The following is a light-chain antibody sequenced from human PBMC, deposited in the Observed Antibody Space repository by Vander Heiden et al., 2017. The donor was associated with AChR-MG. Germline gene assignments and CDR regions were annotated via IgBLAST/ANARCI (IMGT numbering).Light chain of an antibody. Sequence: DIQMTQSPSSLSASVGDRVTITCRASQSISSYLNWYQQKPGKAPKLLIYAASSLQTGVPSRFSGSESGTDFTLTISSLQPEDFATYYCQQSDTSPWTFGQGTKVEL. CDR1: QSISSY. CDR3: QQSDTSPWT. V-gene: IGKV1-39*01. CDR2: AAS. J-gene: IGKJ1*01.